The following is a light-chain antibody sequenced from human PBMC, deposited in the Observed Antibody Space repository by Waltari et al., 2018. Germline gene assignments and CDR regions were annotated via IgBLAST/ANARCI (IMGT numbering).Light chain of an antibody. CDR1: QSITDS. Sequence: DIHMTQSPSSLSASVGDGVTITCRASQSITDSLNWYQQKPVKAPKLLIYAASNLQNGVPSRFSGSGSGTDFPLTINSLQPEDFATYYCQQSYTTVRTFGLGTKVEI. CDR3: QQSYTTVRT. CDR2: AAS. V-gene: IGKV1-39*01. J-gene: IGKJ1*01.